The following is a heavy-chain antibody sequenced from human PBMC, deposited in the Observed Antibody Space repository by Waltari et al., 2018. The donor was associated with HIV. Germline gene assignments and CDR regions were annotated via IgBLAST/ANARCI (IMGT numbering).Heavy chain of an antibody. CDR2: ISSSSSTI. V-gene: IGHV3-48*02. CDR3: AGGLMTTSPT. J-gene: IGHJ5*02. D-gene: IGHD4-17*01. CDR1: GFASSSYS. Sequence: EVQLVESGGGLVQPGGSLRLAGAAAGFASSSYSMNWVRQAPGKGLEWVSYISSSSSTIYYADSVKGRFTISRDNAKNSLYLQMNSLRDEDTAVYYCAGGLMTTSPTWGQGTLVTVSS.